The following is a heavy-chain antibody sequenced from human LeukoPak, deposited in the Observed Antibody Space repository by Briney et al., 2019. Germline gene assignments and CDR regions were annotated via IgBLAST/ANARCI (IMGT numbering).Heavy chain of an antibody. CDR2: ISSSSSYI. Sequence: PGGSLRLSCAASGFTFSSYSMNWVRQAPGKGLEWVSSISSSSSYIYYADSVKGRFTISRDNAKNSLYLQMNSLRAEDTAVYYCARDLTSTTVTRGGYFDYWGQGTLVTVSS. J-gene: IGHJ4*02. D-gene: IGHD4-17*01. CDR1: GFTFSSYS. CDR3: ARDLTSTTVTRGGYFDY. V-gene: IGHV3-21*04.